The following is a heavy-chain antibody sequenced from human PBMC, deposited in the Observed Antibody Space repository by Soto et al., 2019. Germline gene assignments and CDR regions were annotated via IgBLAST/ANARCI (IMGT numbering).Heavy chain of an antibody. CDR1: GFSFTTAGVA. CDR2: IYYNDDR. Sequence: SGPTLVNPTQTLTLTCTFSGFSFTTAGVAVGWIRQTPGGALEWLTLIYYNDDRRFNPSLETRLTITGDTSKNQVVLSLTNVDPGDTATYFCAHSDGGYEIIYFDFWGQGIPVTVSS. J-gene: IGHJ4*02. CDR3: AHSDGGYEIIYFDF. D-gene: IGHD5-12*01. V-gene: IGHV2-5*01.